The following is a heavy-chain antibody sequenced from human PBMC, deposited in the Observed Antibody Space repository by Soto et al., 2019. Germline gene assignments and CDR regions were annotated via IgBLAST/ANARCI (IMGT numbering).Heavy chain of an antibody. Sequence: EVQLVESGGGLVQPGGSLKLSCAASGFTFSGSAMHWVRQASGKGLEWVGRIRSKANSYATAYAASVKGRFTISRDDSKNTAYLQMNSLKTEDTAVYYCTRHGPPSYYDFWSGYNSGVHWGQGTLVTVSS. CDR1: GFTFSGSA. J-gene: IGHJ4*02. D-gene: IGHD3-3*01. V-gene: IGHV3-73*01. CDR2: IRSKANSYAT. CDR3: TRHGPPSYYDFWSGYNSGVH.